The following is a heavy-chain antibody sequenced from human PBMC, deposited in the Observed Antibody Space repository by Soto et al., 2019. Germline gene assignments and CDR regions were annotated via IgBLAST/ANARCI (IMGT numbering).Heavy chain of an antibody. Sequence: LAGCLRLSCSVSGVTFSSYCMSWVRQAPGKGLEWLANIKQDGSEKYYVDSVKGRFTISRDNAKNSLYLQMNSLRAEDTAVYYCARDESYDILTGYYTPQRFDYWGQGSLVNVSS. CDR2: IKQDGSEK. CDR3: ARDESYDILTGYYTPQRFDY. CDR1: GVTFSSYC. D-gene: IGHD3-9*01. V-gene: IGHV3-7*01. J-gene: IGHJ4*02.